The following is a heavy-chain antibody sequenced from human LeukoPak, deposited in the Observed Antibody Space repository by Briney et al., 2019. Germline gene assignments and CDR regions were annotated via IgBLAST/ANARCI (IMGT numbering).Heavy chain of an antibody. J-gene: IGHJ4*02. V-gene: IGHV3-23*01. CDR2: ISGSGGST. CDR3: AKGAGYCSTTTCYVDY. D-gene: IGHD2-2*03. CDR1: GFTFSSCA. Sequence: GGSLRLSCAASGFTFSSCAMSWVRQAPGKGLEWVSGISGSGGSTYYADSMKGRFTISRDNSKNTLYLQMNSLRAEDTAVYYCAKGAGYCSTTTCYVDYWGQGILVTVSS.